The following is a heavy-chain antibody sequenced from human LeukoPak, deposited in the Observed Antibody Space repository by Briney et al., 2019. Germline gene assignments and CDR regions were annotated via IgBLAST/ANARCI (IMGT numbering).Heavy chain of an antibody. CDR2: ISTSGSFI. D-gene: IGHD6-19*01. V-gene: IGHV3-21*01. CDR3: ARVASSGAPHY. J-gene: IGHJ4*02. Sequence: GGSLGLSCAASGFTFSSYSMNWVRQAPGKGLEWVSSISTSGSFIYYADSLKGRFTISRDNARNSLYLQMNSLRAEDTAVYYCARVASSGAPHYWGQGTLVTVSS. CDR1: GFTFSSYS.